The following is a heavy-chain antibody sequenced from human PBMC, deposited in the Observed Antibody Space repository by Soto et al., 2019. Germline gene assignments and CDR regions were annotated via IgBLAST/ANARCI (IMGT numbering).Heavy chain of an antibody. CDR1: GFTFSSYA. D-gene: IGHD2-15*01. CDR2: ISGSGGST. V-gene: IGHV3-23*01. CDR3: AKCPNPDIERQYGMDV. J-gene: IGHJ6*02. Sequence: EVQLLESGGGLVQPGGSLRLSCAASGFTFSSYAMSWVRQAPGKGLEWVSAISGSGGSTYYADSVKGRFTISRDNSKNTLYLQMNSLRAEDTAVYYCAKCPNPDIERQYGMDVWGQGTTVTVSS.